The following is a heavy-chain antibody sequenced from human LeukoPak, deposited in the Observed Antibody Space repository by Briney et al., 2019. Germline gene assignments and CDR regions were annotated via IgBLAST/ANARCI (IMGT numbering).Heavy chain of an antibody. D-gene: IGHD2-21*02. CDR2: IWFDGSQK. CDR3: ARVSPAIVVVTGTGAPDY. V-gene: IGHV3-33*01. CDR1: GFTFIKYG. J-gene: IGHJ4*02. Sequence: PGGSLRLSCAASGFTFIKYGMHWVRQAPGKGLEWVAVIWFDGSQKYYADSVKGRFTISRDNSKNTVYLQINSLRAEDTAVYYCARVSPAIVVVTGTGAPDYWGQGTLVTVSS.